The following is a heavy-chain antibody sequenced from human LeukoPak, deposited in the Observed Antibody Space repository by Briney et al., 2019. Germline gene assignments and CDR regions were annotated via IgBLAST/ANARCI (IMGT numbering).Heavy chain of an antibody. CDR3: AKAGIGVVGYFDY. J-gene: IGHJ4*02. V-gene: IGHV3-23*01. D-gene: IGHD6-19*01. CDR1: GFTFSSYA. CDR2: IRGSGGGT. Sequence: GGSLRLSCAASGFTFSSYAMSWVRQAPGKGLEWVSAIRGSGGGTYHADSGKGRFTISRDNSKNKLYLQMNSLRDEDTALYYCAKAGIGVVGYFDYWGQGTLVTVSS.